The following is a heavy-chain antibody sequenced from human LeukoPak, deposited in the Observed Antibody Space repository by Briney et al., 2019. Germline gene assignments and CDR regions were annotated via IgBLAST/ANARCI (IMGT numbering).Heavy chain of an antibody. J-gene: IGHJ5*02. CDR2: IHYIGTA. V-gene: IGHV4-59*01. CDR1: GGSISPYY. CDR3: ARPQWVDTTGPWFDP. Sequence: KPSETLSLTCTVSGGSISPYYWGWIRQPPGKGPEWIAYIHYIGTATYNPSLKSRVTISVDTSKNQFSLKLRSVTAADTAVYYCARPQWVDTTGPWFDPWGQGTLVTVSS. D-gene: IGHD4-17*01.